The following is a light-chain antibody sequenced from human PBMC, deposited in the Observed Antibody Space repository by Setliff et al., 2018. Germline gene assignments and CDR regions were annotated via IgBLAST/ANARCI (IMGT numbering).Light chain of an antibody. CDR2: GVS. V-gene: IGLV2-14*03. Sequence: QSALTQPASVSGSPGQSITISCSGTSSDVGSYDLVSWYQQHPGKAPKLIIYGVSNRPSGVSSRFSGSKSGNTASLTISGLQTEDEADYYCTAYTSGTPYVLGTGTKVTVL. J-gene: IGLJ1*01. CDR3: TAYTSGTPYV. CDR1: SSDVGSYDL.